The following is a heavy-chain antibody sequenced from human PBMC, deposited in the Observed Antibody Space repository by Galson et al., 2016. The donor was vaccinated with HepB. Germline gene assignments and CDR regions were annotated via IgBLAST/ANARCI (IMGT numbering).Heavy chain of an antibody. CDR2: INGAGDDT. J-gene: IGHJ3*01. CDR3: AKSMAKVGTYTNAFDF. D-gene: IGHD3-16*01. V-gene: IGHV3-23*01. Sequence: SLRLSCAASGFRFNNYAMSWVRQAPGKGLEWLSAINGAGDDTDYAGSVQGRFIISRDNSRNTLYLQIKSLRVEDTAIYYCAKSMAKVGTYTNAFDFWGQGTTVTVSS. CDR1: GFRFNNYA.